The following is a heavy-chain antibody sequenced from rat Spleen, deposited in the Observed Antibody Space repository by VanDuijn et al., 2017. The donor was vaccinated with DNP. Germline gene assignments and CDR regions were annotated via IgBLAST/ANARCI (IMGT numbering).Heavy chain of an antibody. D-gene: IGHD1-12*01. CDR3: ARHRTISPYYYAMDA. V-gene: IGHV5-7*01. Sequence: EVLLVESDGGLVQPGRSLKLSCAVSGFTFSDYYMAWVRQAPAKGLEWVATISYNGGTPYYRDTVKGRFTISRDNAQSTLYLQMDSLRSEDTATYYCARHRTISPYYYAMDAWGQGVMVTVSS. CDR1: GFTFSDYY. J-gene: IGHJ2*01. CDR2: ISYNGGTP.